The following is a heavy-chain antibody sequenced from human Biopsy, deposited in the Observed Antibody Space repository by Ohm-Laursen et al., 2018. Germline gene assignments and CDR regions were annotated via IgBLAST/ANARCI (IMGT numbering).Heavy chain of an antibody. J-gene: IGHJ1*01. CDR2: ISHTGYT. CDR1: GGSFTGHY. Sequence: GTLSLTCTVSGGSFTGHYWTWIRKPPGKGLEWIEHISHTGYTSYKSSLKSRVTISLDTSRKHFSLRLTSLAAADTAVYYCARGSNEYGGLYFPHWGQGTLVTVSS. D-gene: IGHD4-23*01. V-gene: IGHV4-59*11. CDR3: ARGSNEYGGLYFPH.